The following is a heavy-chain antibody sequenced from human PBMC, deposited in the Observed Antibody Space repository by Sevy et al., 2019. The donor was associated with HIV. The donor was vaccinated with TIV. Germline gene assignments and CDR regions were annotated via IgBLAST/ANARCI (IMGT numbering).Heavy chain of an antibody. V-gene: IGHV3-21*01. Sequence: GGSLRLSCAASGFTFSSYSMNWVRQAPWKGLEWVSSISSSRSYIYYADSVKGRFTISRDNAKNSLYLQMNSLRAEDTAVYYCASELVVVVAATTDYWGQGTLVTVSS. CDR3: ASELVVVVAATTDY. J-gene: IGHJ4*02. CDR2: ISSSRSYI. D-gene: IGHD2-15*01. CDR1: GFTFSSYS.